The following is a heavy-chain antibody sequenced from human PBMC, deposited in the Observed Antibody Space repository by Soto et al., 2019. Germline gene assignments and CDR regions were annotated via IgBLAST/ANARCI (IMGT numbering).Heavy chain of an antibody. Sequence: PGESLKISCATSGLTFSKYWMTWVRQAPGKGLEWAATIKHDGSEKSNLDSVEGRFTISRDNAKNSLSLQMNSLRVEDTAVYFCAYVPGSTGYHGLDVWGHRTTVTLSS. CDR3: AYVPGSTGYHGLDV. CDR2: IKHDGSEK. D-gene: IGHD6-19*01. J-gene: IGHJ6*02. V-gene: IGHV3-7*03. CDR1: GLTFSKYW.